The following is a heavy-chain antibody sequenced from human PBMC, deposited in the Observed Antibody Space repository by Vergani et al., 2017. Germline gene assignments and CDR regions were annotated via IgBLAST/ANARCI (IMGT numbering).Heavy chain of an antibody. CDR3: AAIGGGYYDSSGYYYNAFDI. J-gene: IGHJ3*02. V-gene: IGHV4-59*01. CDR2: IYYSGST. D-gene: IGHD3-22*01. CDR1: GGSISSYY. Sequence: QVQLQESGPGLVKPSETLSLTCTVSGGSISSYYWSWIRQPPGKGLEWIGYIYYSGSTNYNPSLKSRVTISVATSKHQFSLKLSSVTAADTAVYYCAAIGGGYYDSSGYYYNAFDIWGQGTMVTVSS.